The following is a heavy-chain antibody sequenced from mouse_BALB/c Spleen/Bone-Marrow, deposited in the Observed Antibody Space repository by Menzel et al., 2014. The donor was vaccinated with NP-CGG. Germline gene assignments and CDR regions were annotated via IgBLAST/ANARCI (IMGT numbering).Heavy chain of an antibody. V-gene: IGHV1-69*01. Sequence: VQLVESGAELGMPGASVKMSCEASGYTFTDNWIYWVKQRPGQGLEWIGAIDTSDSYTNYNQKFMGKASLTVDASSSTAYVQVSSLTSDDSAVYYCARGGHDFSLDYWGQGTSVTVSS. CDR2: IDTSDSYT. J-gene: IGHJ4*01. D-gene: IGHD2-4*01. CDR1: GYTFTDNW. CDR3: ARGGHDFSLDY.